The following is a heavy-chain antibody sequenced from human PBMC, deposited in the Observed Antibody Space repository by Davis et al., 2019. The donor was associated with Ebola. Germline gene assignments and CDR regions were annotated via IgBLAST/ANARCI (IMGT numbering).Heavy chain of an antibody. D-gene: IGHD5-12*01. J-gene: IGHJ5*02. Sequence: GESLKISCAASGFTFSSYSMNWVRQAPGKGLEWVSSIRSSSSYIYYADSVKGRFTISRDNAKNSLYLQMNSLRAEDTAVYYCARVLIGYSGYDFKADWFDPWGQGTLVTVSS. CDR3: ARVLIGYSGYDFKADWFDP. CDR2: IRSSSSYI. CDR1: GFTFSSYS. V-gene: IGHV3-21*01.